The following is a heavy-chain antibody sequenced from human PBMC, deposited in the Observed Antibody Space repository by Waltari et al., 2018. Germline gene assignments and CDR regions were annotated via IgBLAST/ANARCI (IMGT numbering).Heavy chain of an antibody. V-gene: IGHV3-7*04. CDR3: ARAKNWVTY. CDR2: RKEDGSEK. J-gene: IGHJ4*02. CDR1: GFTFSNYW. D-gene: IGHD7-27*01. Sequence: EVQLVESGGDLVQPGGSLILSCAASGFTFSNYWMTWVRQAPGKGLEWVANRKEDGSEKYYVDSVKGRFTISRDNAKNSLYLQMNSLRVEDTAVYYCARAKNWVTYWGQGTLVTVSS.